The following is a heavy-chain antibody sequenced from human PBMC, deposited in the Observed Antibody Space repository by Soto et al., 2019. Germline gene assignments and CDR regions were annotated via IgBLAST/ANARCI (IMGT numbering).Heavy chain of an antibody. V-gene: IGHV3-23*01. Sequence: EVQLLESGGGLVQPGGSLRLSCAASGFTFSSYAMSWVRQAPGKGLEWVSAISGSGGSTYYADSVKGRFTISRDNSKNTLYLQMNSLRAEDTAVYYCARETIRIAVAGRSRNWFDPWGQGTLVTVSS. CDR2: ISGSGGST. CDR1: GFTFSSYA. D-gene: IGHD6-19*01. J-gene: IGHJ5*02. CDR3: ARETIRIAVAGRSRNWFDP.